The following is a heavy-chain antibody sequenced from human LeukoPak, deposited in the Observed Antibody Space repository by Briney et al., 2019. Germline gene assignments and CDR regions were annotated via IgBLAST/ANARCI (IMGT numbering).Heavy chain of an antibody. D-gene: IGHD2-15*01. J-gene: IGHJ4*02. V-gene: IGHV3-48*02. CDR3: ARDQTPFY. Sequence: GGSLRLSCEASGFTFSSYSMNWVRQAPGKGLEWISYISSSGSTIYYADSVKGRFTISRDNAKSSMWLQMNSLRDEDTAVYYCARDQTPFYWGQGSLVTVSS. CDR1: GFTFSSYS. CDR2: ISSSGSTI.